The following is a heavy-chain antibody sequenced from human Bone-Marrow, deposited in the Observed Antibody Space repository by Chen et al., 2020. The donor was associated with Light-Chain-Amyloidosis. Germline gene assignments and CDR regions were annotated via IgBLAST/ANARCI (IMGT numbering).Heavy chain of an antibody. J-gene: IGHJ4*02. CDR1: GYTFPNYW. CDR2: IYPDDSAA. D-gene: IGHD5-12*01. Sequence: EVQLEQSGQEVKKPGESLKISCKGSGYTFPNYWIGWVRQMPGKGLEGMGVIYPDDSAARYRPSFEGQVTISADKSITAAYLQWRSLKASDTAMYYCARRRDGYNFDYWGQGTLVTVSS. CDR3: ARRRDGYNFDY. V-gene: IGHV5-51*01.